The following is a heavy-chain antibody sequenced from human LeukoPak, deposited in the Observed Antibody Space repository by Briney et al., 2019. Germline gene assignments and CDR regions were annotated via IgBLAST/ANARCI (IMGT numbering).Heavy chain of an antibody. CDR1: GYTFTGCY. V-gene: IGHV1-2*02. J-gene: IGHJ5*02. CDR3: ARDHTVVGSVANWFDP. Sequence: ASVKVSCKASGYTFTGCYMHWVRQAPGQGLEWMGWINPNSGGTNYAQKFQGRVTMTRDTSISIAYMELSRLRSDDTAVYYCARDHTVVGSVANWFDPWGQGTLVTVSS. D-gene: IGHD4-23*01. CDR2: INPNSGGT.